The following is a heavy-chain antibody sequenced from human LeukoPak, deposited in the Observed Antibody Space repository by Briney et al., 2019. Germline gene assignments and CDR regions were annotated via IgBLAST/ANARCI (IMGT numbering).Heavy chain of an antibody. CDR1: GFTFSFSDYW. J-gene: IGHJ4*02. Sequence: GGSLRLSCVGSGFTFSFSDYWMTWVRQAPGKGLEWVANIKPDGGEKNYVDSVKGRFTISRDNAKNSLYLQMNSLRAEDTAVYSCAKIYAGVYYDDWGQGPLVTVP. CDR2: IKPDGGEK. V-gene: IGHV3-7*01. D-gene: IGHD3-16*01. CDR3: AKIYAGVYYDD.